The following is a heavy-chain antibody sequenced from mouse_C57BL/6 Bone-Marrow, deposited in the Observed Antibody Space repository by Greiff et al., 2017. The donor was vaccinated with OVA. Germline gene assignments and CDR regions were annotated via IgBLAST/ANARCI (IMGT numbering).Heavy chain of an antibody. J-gene: IGHJ1*03. D-gene: IGHD2-5*01. V-gene: IGHV1-26*01. CDR1: GYTFTDYY. CDR2: INPNNGGT. CDR3: ARKGDYYSNWYFDV. Sequence: EVKLMESGPELVKPGASVKISCKASGYTFTDYYMNWVKQSHGKSLEWIGDINPNNGGTSYNQKFKGKATLTVDKSSSTAYMELRSLTSEDSAVYYCARKGDYYSNWYFDVWGTGTTVTVSS.